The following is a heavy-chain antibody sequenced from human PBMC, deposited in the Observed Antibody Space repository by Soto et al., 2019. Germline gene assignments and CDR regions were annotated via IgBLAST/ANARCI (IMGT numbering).Heavy chain of an antibody. D-gene: IGHD3-9*01. J-gene: IGHJ4*02. V-gene: IGHV4-39*02. CDR2: ICCSGST. CDR3: ARRAYDINFDY. CDR1: GGSIGSNDYY. Sequence: QLQLQESGPGLVKPSETLSLTCTVSGGSIGSNDYYWGWIRQPPGKGLEWIGSICCSGSTNYNASLKSRVSISADTSKNRFSLKLSFVTAADTAVYYCARRAYDINFDYWGQGTLVTVSS.